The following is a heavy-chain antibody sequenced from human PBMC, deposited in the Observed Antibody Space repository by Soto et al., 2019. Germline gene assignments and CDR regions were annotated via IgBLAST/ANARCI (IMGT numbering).Heavy chain of an antibody. CDR3: ARDIVTAGGNNYFDP. V-gene: IGHV4-4*02. Sequence: QVQLQESGPRLVKPSGSLSLTCGVSGGTVASSHWWSWVRQSPGGGLEWIGNDYHTEDTNLNPSLQSRVTISVDKSNNQCSLRLNSLTAADTAVYFCARDIVTAGGNNYFDPWGPGTLVTVSS. J-gene: IGHJ5*02. CDR1: GGTVASSHW. CDR2: DYHTEDT. D-gene: IGHD2-21*02.